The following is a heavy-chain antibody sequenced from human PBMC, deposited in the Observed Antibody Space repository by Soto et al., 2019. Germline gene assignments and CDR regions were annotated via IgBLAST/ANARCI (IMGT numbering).Heavy chain of an antibody. D-gene: IGHD2-15*01. V-gene: IGHV4-4*02. Sequence: SETLSLTCAVSSGSISSSNWWTWVRQPPGKGLEWIGEINHSGSPNYNPSLKSRVTISVDKSKNQFFLKLGSVTAADTAVYYCAGLGMVAAHREFDPWGQGTLVTVSS. CDR2: INHSGSP. CDR1: SGSISSSNW. J-gene: IGHJ5*02. CDR3: AGLGMVAAHREFDP.